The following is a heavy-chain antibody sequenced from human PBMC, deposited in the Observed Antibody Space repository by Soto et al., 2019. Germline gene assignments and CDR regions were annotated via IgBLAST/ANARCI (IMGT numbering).Heavy chain of an antibody. D-gene: IGHD1-26*01. J-gene: IGHJ4*02. V-gene: IGHV3-30*18. CDR1: GFTFSSYG. Sequence: SLRLSCAASGFTFSSYGMHWVRQAPGKGLEWVAVISYDGSNKYYADSVKGRFTISRDNSKNTLYLQMNSLRAEDTAVYYCAKDTRWYSGSLGEPDDYWGQGTLVTVSS. CDR2: ISYDGSNK. CDR3: AKDTRWYSGSLGEPDDY.